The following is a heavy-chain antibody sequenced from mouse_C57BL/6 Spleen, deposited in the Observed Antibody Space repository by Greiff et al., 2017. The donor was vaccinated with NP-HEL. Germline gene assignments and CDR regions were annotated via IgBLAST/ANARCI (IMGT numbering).Heavy chain of an antibody. Sequence: VKLVESGPGLVAPSQSLSITCTVSGFSLTSYAISWVRQPPGKGLEWLGVIWTGGGTNYNSALKSRLSISKDNSKSQVFLKMNSLQTDDTARYYCARRSLYDWGAMDYWGQGTSVTVSS. CDR2: IWTGGGT. J-gene: IGHJ4*01. D-gene: IGHD2-3*01. CDR3: ARRSLYDWGAMDY. V-gene: IGHV2-9-1*01. CDR1: GFSLTSYA.